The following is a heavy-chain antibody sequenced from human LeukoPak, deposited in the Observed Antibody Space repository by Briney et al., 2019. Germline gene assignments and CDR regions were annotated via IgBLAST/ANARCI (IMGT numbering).Heavy chain of an antibody. D-gene: IGHD2-21*02. V-gene: IGHV3-23*01. CDR1: GFTFSTYA. CDR3: AKDRRSSTVVVTANFDY. Sequence: GGSLRLFCAASGFTFSTYAMTWVRQAPGKGLEWVSSIGGSGGITYYADSVKGRFTISRDNSNNTLYLQMNSLRAEDTAVYYCAKDRRSSTVVVTANFDYWGQGTLVTVSS. J-gene: IGHJ4*02. CDR2: IGGSGGIT.